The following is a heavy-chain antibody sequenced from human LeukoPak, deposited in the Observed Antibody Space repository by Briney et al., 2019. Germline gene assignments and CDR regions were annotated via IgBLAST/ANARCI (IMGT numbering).Heavy chain of an antibody. CDR1: GGSISSGSYY. Sequence: SQTLSLTCTVSGGSISSGSYYWSWIRQPAGKGLEWIGRIYTSGSTNYNPSLKSRVTMSVDTSKNQFSLKLSSVTAADTAVYYCARDVAYYDFWSGYQVAFFDYWGQGTLVTVSS. J-gene: IGHJ4*02. CDR3: ARDVAYYDFWSGYQVAFFDY. CDR2: IYTSGST. D-gene: IGHD3-3*01. V-gene: IGHV4-61*02.